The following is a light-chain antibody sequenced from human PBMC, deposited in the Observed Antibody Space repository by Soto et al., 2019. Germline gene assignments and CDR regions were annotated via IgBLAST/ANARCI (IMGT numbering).Light chain of an antibody. Sequence: DIQMTQSPSTLSGSVGDRVTITCRASQTISSWLAWYQQKPGKAPKLLIYDASNLQSGVPSRFSGSGSGTDFTLTISSLQPEDFATYYCQQNYSPPPITFGQGTRLEIK. CDR3: QQNYSPPPIT. CDR2: DAS. V-gene: IGKV1-39*01. CDR1: QTISSW. J-gene: IGKJ5*01.